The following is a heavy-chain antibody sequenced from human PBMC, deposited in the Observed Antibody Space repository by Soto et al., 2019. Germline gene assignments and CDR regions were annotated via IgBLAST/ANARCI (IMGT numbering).Heavy chain of an antibody. V-gene: IGHV3-48*02. CDR1: GFAFSSNG. J-gene: IGHJ4*02. Sequence: EVQLVESGGGLVQPGGSLRLSGAAYGFAFSSNGMNWVRQAPGKGLEWISYITSSSGSTMYYADSVKGRFTISRDNAKNSVYLQMNSLRDEDTAVYYCARAVFAGPGYWGQGTLVTVSS. CDR3: ARAVFAGPGY. CDR2: ITSSSGSTM. D-gene: IGHD3-3*01.